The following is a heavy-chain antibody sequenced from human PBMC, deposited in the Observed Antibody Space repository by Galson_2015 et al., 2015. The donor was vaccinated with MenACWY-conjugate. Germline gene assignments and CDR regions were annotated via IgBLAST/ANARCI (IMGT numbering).Heavy chain of an antibody. CDR3: VGRVIGWSHGFDY. J-gene: IGHJ4*02. V-gene: IGHV3-13*01. CDR1: GFTFTNYD. CDR2: IGLAGDT. Sequence: ALRLSCAASGFTFTNYDMHWVRQPTGKGLEWVSVIGLAGDTYYLDPVKGRFAISREDGKNSLYLQMNSLRVEDTAVYYCVGRVIGWSHGFDYWGQGTLVTVSS. D-gene: IGHD6-19*01.